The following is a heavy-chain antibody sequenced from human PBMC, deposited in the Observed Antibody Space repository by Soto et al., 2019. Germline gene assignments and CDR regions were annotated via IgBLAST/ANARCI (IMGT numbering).Heavy chain of an antibody. J-gene: IGHJ2*01. V-gene: IGHV4-30-2*01. D-gene: IGHD4-17*01. Sequence: QLQLQESGSGLVKPSQTLSLTCAVSGGSISSGGYSWSWIRQPPGKGLEWIGYIYHSGSTYYNPSLKRRVTISVDRSKNQFSRKLSSVTAADTAVYYCAREDGDYTAYWYFDRWGRGTLVTVSS. CDR2: IYHSGST. CDR3: AREDGDYTAYWYFDR. CDR1: GGSISSGGYS.